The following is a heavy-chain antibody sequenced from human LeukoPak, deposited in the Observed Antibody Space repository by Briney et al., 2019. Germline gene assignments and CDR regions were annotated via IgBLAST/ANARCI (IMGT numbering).Heavy chain of an antibody. D-gene: IGHD2-21*02. CDR2: LSSSANT. V-gene: IGHV4-4*07. Sequence: RPSETLSLTCSVSGVSISDYSWSWIRQPAGKGLEFIGRLSSSANTYYSPSLKSRITLSMDTSKNHFSLNLTSVTAADTAVYYCARDRTAPRQRFFDYWGKGILVTASS. CDR3: ARDRTAPRQRFFDY. J-gene: IGHJ4*02. CDR1: GVSISDYS.